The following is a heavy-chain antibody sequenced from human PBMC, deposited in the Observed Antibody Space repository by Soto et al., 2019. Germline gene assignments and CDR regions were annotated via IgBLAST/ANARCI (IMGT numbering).Heavy chain of an antibody. V-gene: IGHV1-69*12. CDR2: IIPIFGTA. CDR3: ARESQHCSCGSCSLLPGIDY. J-gene: IGHJ4*02. CDR1: GGTFSSYA. D-gene: IGHD2-15*01. Sequence: QVQLVQSGAEVKKPGSSVKVSCKASGGTFSSYAISWVRQAPGQGLEWMGGIIPIFGTANYAQKFQGRVTITADESTSTAYMELSSLRSEDTAVYDCARESQHCSCGSCSLLPGIDYWGQGTLVTVSS.